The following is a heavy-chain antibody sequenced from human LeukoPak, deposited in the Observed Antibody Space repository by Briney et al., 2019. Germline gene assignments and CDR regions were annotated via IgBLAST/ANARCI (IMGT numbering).Heavy chain of an antibody. CDR1: GGTFSTYA. Sequence: SCKASGGTFSTYAMHWVRQAPGKGLEWVAVISYDGTNEDYADSAKGRFTISRDNAKNSLYLQMNSLRAEDTALYYCARAFTFGGVIVIRGAFDIWGQGTMVTVSS. J-gene: IGHJ3*02. D-gene: IGHD3-16*02. V-gene: IGHV3-30*04. CDR3: ARAFTFGGVIVIRGAFDI. CDR2: ISYDGTNE.